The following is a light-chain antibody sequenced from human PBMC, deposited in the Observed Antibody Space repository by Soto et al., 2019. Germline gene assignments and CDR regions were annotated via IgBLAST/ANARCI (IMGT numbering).Light chain of an antibody. Sequence: QSVLTQPASVSGSPGQSSTISCTGTSSDVGGYNYVSWYHQHPGKAPKLMIYEVSNRPSGVSNRFSGSKSGNTASLTISGLQAEDEADYYCSSYTSSSTRVFGGGTQLTVL. CDR2: EVS. J-gene: IGLJ7*01. V-gene: IGLV2-14*01. CDR1: SSDVGGYNY. CDR3: SSYTSSSTRV.